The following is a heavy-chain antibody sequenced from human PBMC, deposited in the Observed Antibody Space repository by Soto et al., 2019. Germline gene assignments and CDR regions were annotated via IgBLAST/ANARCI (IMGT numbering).Heavy chain of an antibody. D-gene: IGHD2-2*01. CDR1: GYTFTSYG. CDR3: ARGEYCSSTSCLQLDY. V-gene: IGHV1-18*01. Sequence: ASVKVSCKASGYTFTSYGMSWVRQAPGQGLEWMGWISPYSGSTNYAQKFQGWVTMTTDTSTSTAYMELSRLRSDDTAVYYCARGEYCSSTSCLQLDYWGQGTLVTVSS. CDR2: ISPYSGST. J-gene: IGHJ4*02.